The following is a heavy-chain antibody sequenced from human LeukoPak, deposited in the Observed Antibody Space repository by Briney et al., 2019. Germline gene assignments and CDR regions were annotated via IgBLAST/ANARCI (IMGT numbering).Heavy chain of an antibody. CDR3: ARDIPSGYHDY. CDR2: IHYTGTT. Sequence: SETLSLTCTVSGGSISSSNYHWGWTRQPPGKGLEWIGSIHYTGTTYYNPSLKSRVIISVDMSKSQFSLNLSSVTAADTAIYYCARDIPSGYHDYWGQGTLVTVSS. D-gene: IGHD5-12*01. J-gene: IGHJ4*02. CDR1: GGSISSSNYH. V-gene: IGHV4-39*07.